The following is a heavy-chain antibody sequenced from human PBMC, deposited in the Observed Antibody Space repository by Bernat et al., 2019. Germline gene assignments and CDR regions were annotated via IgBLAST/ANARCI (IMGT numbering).Heavy chain of an antibody. CDR1: GFSLSTSGVG. J-gene: IGHJ4*02. Sequence: QITLKESGPTLEKPTQTLTLTCTFSGFSLSTSGVGVGWIRQPPGKALEWLALIYWDDDKRYSPSLKSRLTITKDTSKNQVVLTMTNMDPVDTATYYCAHRGPGGIIFDYWGQGTLVTISS. CDR3: AHRGPGGIIFDY. V-gene: IGHV2-5*02. CDR2: IYWDDDK.